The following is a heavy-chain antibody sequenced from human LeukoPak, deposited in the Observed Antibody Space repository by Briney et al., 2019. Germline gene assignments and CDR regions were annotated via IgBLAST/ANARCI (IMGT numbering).Heavy chain of an antibody. CDR1: GFTFSSYA. J-gene: IGHJ4*02. D-gene: IGHD5-24*01. CDR2: IRTSGGTT. V-gene: IGHV3-23*01. CDR3: AREGDGYNSPIDY. Sequence: SGGSLRLSCSASGFTFSSYAMSWVRQAPGKGLEWVSAIRTSGGTTYYADSMKGRFTISRDNSKSTLYLQMNSLRAEDTAVYYCAREGDGYNSPIDYWGQGTLVTVSS.